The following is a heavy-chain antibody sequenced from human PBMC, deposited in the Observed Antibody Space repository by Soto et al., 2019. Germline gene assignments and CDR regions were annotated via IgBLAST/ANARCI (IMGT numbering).Heavy chain of an antibody. Sequence: EVQLVQSGGGLVKPGGSLRLSCATSGFPFGDAWMTWVRQAPGKGLEWVGRIISKTDGGTTAYAAPVKGRFSISRDDSKDTLYLQMNSLKTEDTGVYYCTTDYFFGSGNGDYWGQGTPVTVSS. CDR3: TTDYFFGSGNGDY. CDR1: GFPFGDAW. D-gene: IGHD3-10*01. J-gene: IGHJ4*02. V-gene: IGHV3-15*01. CDR2: IISKTDGGTT.